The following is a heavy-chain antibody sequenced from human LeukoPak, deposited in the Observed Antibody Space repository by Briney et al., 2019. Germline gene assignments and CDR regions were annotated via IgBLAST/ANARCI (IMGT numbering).Heavy chain of an antibody. CDR2: IRYDGSNK. D-gene: IGHD5-12*01. CDR1: GFTFSSYG. V-gene: IGHV3-30*02. Sequence: GGSLRLSCAASGFTFSSYGMHWVRHAPGKGLKWVAFIRYDGSNKYYADSVKGRFTISRDNSKNTLYLQMNSLRAEDTAVYYCAKDNVATTDYYYYGMDVWGQGTTVTVSS. J-gene: IGHJ6*02. CDR3: AKDNVATTDYYYYGMDV.